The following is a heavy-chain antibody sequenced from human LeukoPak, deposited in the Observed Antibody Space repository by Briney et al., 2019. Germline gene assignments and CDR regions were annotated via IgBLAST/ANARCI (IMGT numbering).Heavy chain of an antibody. D-gene: IGHD1-26*01. CDR3: ATDPATVGVTTRDY. Sequence: PGGSLRLSCAASEFSSYSMNWVRQAPGKGLEWVSAITRSGTNTFYRDSVKGRFTVSRDNSKNTIFLQMNTLRADDTAVYFCATDPATVGVTTRDYWGQGTPVTVSS. V-gene: IGHV3-23*01. J-gene: IGHJ4*02. CDR2: ITRSGTNT. CDR1: EFSSYS.